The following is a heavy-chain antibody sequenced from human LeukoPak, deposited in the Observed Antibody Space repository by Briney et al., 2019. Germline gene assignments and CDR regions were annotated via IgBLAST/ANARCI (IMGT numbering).Heavy chain of an antibody. J-gene: IGHJ4*02. CDR1: GFPFDSYT. V-gene: IGHV3-21*01. CDR2: ISSGSRYI. CDR3: ARDRLIAFGGVIVRGDY. D-gene: IGHD3-16*02. Sequence: GGSLRLSCEASGFPFDSYTMNWVRQAPGKGLEWVSSISSGSRYIYYADSARGRFTISRDNAKNSVYLQMNSLRAEDTAMYYCARDRLIAFGGVIVRGDYWGQGSLVTVSP.